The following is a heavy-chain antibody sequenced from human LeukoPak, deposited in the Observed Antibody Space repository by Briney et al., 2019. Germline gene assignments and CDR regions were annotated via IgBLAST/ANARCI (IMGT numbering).Heavy chain of an antibody. Sequence: SETLSLTCPVSGGSISRGDYYWSWIRQHPGKGLEWIGYIHYSGSTYYNPSLTSRFSISVDTSKNQFSLKLTSVTAADTAVYYCARDGLIRGQGTLVTVSS. D-gene: IGHD3-10*01. J-gene: IGHJ4*02. CDR3: ARDGLI. V-gene: IGHV4-31*03. CDR1: GGSISRGDYY. CDR2: IHYSGST.